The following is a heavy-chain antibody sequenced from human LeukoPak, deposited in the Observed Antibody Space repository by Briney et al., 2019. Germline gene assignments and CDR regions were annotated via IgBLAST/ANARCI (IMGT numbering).Heavy chain of an antibody. CDR2: IYYSGST. V-gene: IGHV4-31*03. D-gene: IGHD2/OR15-2a*01. CDR1: GGSISSGGYY. CDR3: ARDGRNSQFDP. Sequence: PSQTLSLTCTVSGGSISSGGYYWSWIRQHPGKGLEWIGYIYYSGSTYYNPSLKSRVTISVDTSKNQFSLKLSSVTAAGTAVYYCARDGRNSQFDPWGQGTLVTVSS. J-gene: IGHJ5*02.